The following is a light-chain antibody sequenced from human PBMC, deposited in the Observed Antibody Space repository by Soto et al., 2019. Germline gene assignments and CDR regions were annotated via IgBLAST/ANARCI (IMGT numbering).Light chain of an antibody. V-gene: IGLV1-51*01. CDR1: SSNIGRNY. Sequence: QSVLTQPPSVSAAPGQKVTISCSGSSSNIGRNYVSWYQHLPGTAPKLLIYDNNNRPSGIPDRFSGSKSGTSATLGIAGLQTGDEADYYCGTWDSSQRGVVFGGGTKVTVL. CDR2: DNN. J-gene: IGLJ2*01. CDR3: GTWDSSQRGVV.